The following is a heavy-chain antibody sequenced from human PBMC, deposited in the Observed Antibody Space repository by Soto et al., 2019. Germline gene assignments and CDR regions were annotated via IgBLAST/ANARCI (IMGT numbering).Heavy chain of an antibody. CDR3: ATLWSSYFES. CDR2: IYTRGST. Sequence: GVCLRLSCSASGFSLNNTYMTWFRQTPGRRPEWVAVIYTRGSTHYADFATGRFTFSRDNSKNTLYLQMNSLRPEDTAAYYCATLWSSYFESWGPGTLVTVSS. V-gene: IGHV3-53*01. J-gene: IGHJ4*02. D-gene: IGHD2-21*01. CDR1: GFSLNNTY.